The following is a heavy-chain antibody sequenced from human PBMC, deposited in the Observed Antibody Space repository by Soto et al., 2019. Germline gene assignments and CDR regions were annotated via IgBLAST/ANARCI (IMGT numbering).Heavy chain of an antibody. D-gene: IGHD3-10*01. J-gene: IGHJ4*02. CDR1: GGSISSSSYY. V-gene: IGHV4-39*01. CDR2: IYYSGST. CDR3: ARHSISITMVRGVRGRPFDY. Sequence: QLQLQESGPGLVKPSETLSLTCTVSGGSISSSSYYWGWIRQPPGKGLEWIGSIYYSGSTYYNPSLKSRVTISVDTSKNQFSLKLSSVTAADTAVYYCARHSISITMVRGVRGRPFDYWGQGTLVTVSS.